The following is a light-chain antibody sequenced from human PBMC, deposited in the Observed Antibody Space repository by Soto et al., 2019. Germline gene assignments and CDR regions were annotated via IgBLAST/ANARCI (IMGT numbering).Light chain of an antibody. CDR1: QSVDRY. CDR2: DAS. V-gene: IGKV1-5*01. J-gene: IGKJ1*01. Sequence: DIQMTQSPSTLSASVGDRVSITRRASQSVDRYLAWYQQKPGKAPHLLIYDASSLESGVPSRFSGSGSGTEFTLTISSLQTDDFTTFYCQQYKDYTWTCGQGTKVEV. CDR3: QQYKDYTWT.